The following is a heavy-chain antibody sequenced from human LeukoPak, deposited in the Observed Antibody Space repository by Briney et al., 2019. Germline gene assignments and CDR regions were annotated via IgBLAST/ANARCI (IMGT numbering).Heavy chain of an antibody. CDR2: ISWNSGSI. CDR3: AKGASGYSSSWYDY. Sequence: DRSLRLSCAASGFTFDDYAMHWVRQAPGKGLEWVSGISWNSGSIGYADSVKGRFTISRDNAKNSLYLQMNSLRAEDTALYYCAKGASGYSSSWYDYWGQGTLVTVSS. CDR1: GFTFDDYA. D-gene: IGHD6-13*01. V-gene: IGHV3-9*01. J-gene: IGHJ4*02.